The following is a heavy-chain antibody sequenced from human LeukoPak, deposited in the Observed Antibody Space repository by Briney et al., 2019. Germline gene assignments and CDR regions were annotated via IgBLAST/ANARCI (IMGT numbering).Heavy chain of an antibody. Sequence: GGSLRLSCAASGFTVSSNYMSWVRQAPGRGLEWVPVIYSGGSKYYADSVKGRFTISRDNSKNTLFLQMNSLRAGDTAVYYCARGTDTMLDYWGQGTLVTVCS. D-gene: IGHD3-10*02. CDR2: IYSGGSK. CDR1: GFTVSSNY. CDR3: ARGTDTMLDY. V-gene: IGHV3-66*01. J-gene: IGHJ4*02.